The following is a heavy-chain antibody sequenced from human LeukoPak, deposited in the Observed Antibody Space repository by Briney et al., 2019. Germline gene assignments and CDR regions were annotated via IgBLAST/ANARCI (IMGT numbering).Heavy chain of an antibody. CDR3: ARDPRNVGLAP. Sequence: HPEGSLRLSCAASGFSLSGYWMYWVRQAPGKGLMYISRNNGDGSTTNYADVVKGRFTMSRDNVNNTLYLQMNSLRVEDTAVYYCARDPRNVGLAPWGQGTLVTVSS. V-gene: IGHV3-74*01. CDR1: GFSLSGYW. J-gene: IGHJ5*02. CDR2: NNGDGSTT. D-gene: IGHD2-15*01.